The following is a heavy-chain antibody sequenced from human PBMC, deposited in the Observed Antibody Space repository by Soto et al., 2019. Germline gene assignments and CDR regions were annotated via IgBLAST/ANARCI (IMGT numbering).Heavy chain of an antibody. CDR2: IYQSGTT. Sequence: SETLSLTCAVSGGSISSGGYSWSWIRQPPGKGLEWIGYIYQSGTTYYSPSLKSRVTISVDRSKNQFSLNLISVTAADTAVYYCARVGSVYYHDYWGQGTVVTSP. J-gene: IGHJ4*02. CDR1: GGSISSGGYS. D-gene: IGHD3-22*01. V-gene: IGHV4-30-2*01. CDR3: ARVGSVYYHDY.